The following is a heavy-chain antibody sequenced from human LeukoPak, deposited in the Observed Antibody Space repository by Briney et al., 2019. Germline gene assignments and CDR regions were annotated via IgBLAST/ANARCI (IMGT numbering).Heavy chain of an antibody. Sequence: SETLSLTCAVYGGSFNGYYWSWIRQPPGKGLEWIGEINHSGSTNYNPSLKSRVTISVDTSKNQFSLKLSSVTAADTAVYYCARGSGENFDYWGQGTLVTVSS. CDR3: ARGSGENFDY. J-gene: IGHJ4*02. CDR1: GGSFNGYY. D-gene: IGHD3-10*01. CDR2: INHSGST. V-gene: IGHV4-34*01.